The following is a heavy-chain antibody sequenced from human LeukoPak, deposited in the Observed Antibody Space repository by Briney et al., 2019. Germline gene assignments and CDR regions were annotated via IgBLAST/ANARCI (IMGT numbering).Heavy chain of an antibody. CDR3: ARHNPLWGY. J-gene: IGHJ4*02. CDR2: ISYDGSIK. CDR1: GFIFRNYA. V-gene: IGHV3-30-3*01. D-gene: IGHD1-14*01. Sequence: TGGSLRLSCAASGFIFRNYAMHWVRQAPGKGLEWVAAISYDGSIKDYADSVKGRFTISRDNAKNSLYLQMSSLRVEDTALYFCARHNPLWGYWGQGTLVTVSS.